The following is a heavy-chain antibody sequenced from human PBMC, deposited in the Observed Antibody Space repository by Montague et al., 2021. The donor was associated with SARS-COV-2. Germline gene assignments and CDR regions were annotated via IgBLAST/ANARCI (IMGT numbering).Heavy chain of an antibody. CDR1: GFTFSSYA. D-gene: IGHD2/OR15-2a*01. CDR2: ISYDGSNK. Sequence: SLRLSCAASGFTFSSYAMHWVRQAPDKGLEWVAVISYDGSNKYYADSVKGRFTISRDNSKNTLYLQMNSLRAEDTAMYYCARVLGGYYGMDVWGQGTTVTVSS. V-gene: IGHV3-30-3*01. CDR3: ARVLGGYYGMDV. J-gene: IGHJ6*02.